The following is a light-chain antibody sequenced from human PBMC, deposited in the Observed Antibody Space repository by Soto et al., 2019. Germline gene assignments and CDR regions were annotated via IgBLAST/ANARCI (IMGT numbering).Light chain of an antibody. CDR3: AAWGDRLNTWV. CDR1: KNDIGVYDF. J-gene: IGLJ3*02. CDR2: EVV. Sequence: QSVLTQPPSASGSPGQSVTISCTGTKNDIGVYDFVSWYQHHPGKAPRLIIYEVVQRPSGVPDRFSGSKSGNTASLTVSGLQAADEADYFCAAWGDRLNTWVFGGGTKLTVL. V-gene: IGLV2-8*01.